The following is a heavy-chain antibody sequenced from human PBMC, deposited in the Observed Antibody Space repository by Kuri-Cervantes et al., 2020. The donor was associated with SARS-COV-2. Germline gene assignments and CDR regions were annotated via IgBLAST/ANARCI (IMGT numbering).Heavy chain of an antibody. V-gene: IGHV3-30*02. CDR1: GFLFSASA. CDR2: IRYDGSNK. D-gene: IGHD1-26*01. CDR3: ARQYSESYGDTFDI. J-gene: IGHJ3*02. Sequence: GESLKISCEVSGFLFSASAIHWVRQAPGKGLEWVAFIRYDGSNKYYADSVKGRFTISRDNSKNTLHLQMNSLRPEDTALYYCARQYSESYGDTFDIWGHGTMVTVSS.